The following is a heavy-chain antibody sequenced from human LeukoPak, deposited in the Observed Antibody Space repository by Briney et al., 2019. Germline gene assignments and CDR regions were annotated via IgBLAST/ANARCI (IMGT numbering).Heavy chain of an antibody. CDR2: INHSGST. CDR3: ARRRYDASGYYPSRGRYFDC. J-gene: IGHJ4*02. D-gene: IGHD3-22*01. V-gene: IGHV4-34*01. CDR1: GRSFSGYY. Sequence: PSETLSLTCAVYGRSFSGYYWTWIRQTPGKGLEWIGEINHSGSTNYNPSLKSRVTISVDTSKNQFSLELTSVTAADTAVYYCARRRYDASGYYPSRGRYFDCWGQGTLVTVSS.